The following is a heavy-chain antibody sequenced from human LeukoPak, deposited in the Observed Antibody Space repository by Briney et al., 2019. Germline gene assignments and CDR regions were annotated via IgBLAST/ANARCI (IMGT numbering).Heavy chain of an antibody. CDR3: ARGPGGIAAAGYFFDY. Sequence: GGSLRLSCAASGFTVSSNYMSWVRQAPGKGLEWVSVIYSGGSTYYADSVKGRFTISRDNAKNSLYLQMNSLRAEDTAVYYCARGPGGIAAAGYFFDYWGQGTLVTVSS. D-gene: IGHD6-13*01. V-gene: IGHV3-66*01. CDR1: GFTVSSNY. J-gene: IGHJ4*02. CDR2: IYSGGST.